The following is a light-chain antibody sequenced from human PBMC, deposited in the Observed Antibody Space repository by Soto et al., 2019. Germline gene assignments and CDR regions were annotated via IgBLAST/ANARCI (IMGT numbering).Light chain of an antibody. CDR1: QSVSSN. Sequence: EIVMTQSPATLSVSPGERATLSCRASQSVSSNLAWYQQKPGQAPRLLIYGASTRATGIPARFSGSGSGTEFPLTISSLQFEDFAVYYCQQYNNWPPTTFGQGTKVDIK. V-gene: IGKV3-15*01. J-gene: IGKJ1*01. CDR3: QQYNNWPPTT. CDR2: GAS.